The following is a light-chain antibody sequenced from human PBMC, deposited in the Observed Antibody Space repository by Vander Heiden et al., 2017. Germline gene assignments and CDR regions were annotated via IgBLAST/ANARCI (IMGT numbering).Light chain of an antibody. V-gene: IGKV1-5*03. CDR3: QSRT. CDR2: KVS. Sequence: DIQMTQSPSTLSASVGDRVIITCRASQSISGRVAGDQQKPGRAPKRLILKVSTLESGVTDRFSGSGSGTECTLTSSRLQPDDFATYDCQSRTFGQGTKVEIK. CDR1: QSISGR. J-gene: IGKJ1*01.